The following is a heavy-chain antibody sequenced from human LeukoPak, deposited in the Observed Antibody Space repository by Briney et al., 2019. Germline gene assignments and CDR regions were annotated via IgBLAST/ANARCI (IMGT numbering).Heavy chain of an antibody. CDR1: GYTFTSYY. Sequence: ASVKVSCKASGYTFTSYYMHWVRQAPGQGLEWMGWINPNSGGTNYAQKFQGRVTMTRDTSINTAYMELSRLRSDDTAVYYCARCGDCYYYGHWYFDLWGRGTLVTVSS. CDR2: INPNSGGT. V-gene: IGHV1-2*02. J-gene: IGHJ2*01. D-gene: IGHD2-21*02. CDR3: ARCGDCYYYGHWYFDL.